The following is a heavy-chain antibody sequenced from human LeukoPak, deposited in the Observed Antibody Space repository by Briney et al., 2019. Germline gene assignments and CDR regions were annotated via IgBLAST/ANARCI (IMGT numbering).Heavy chain of an antibody. CDR2: IKQDGSEK. CDR1: GFTFSNYW. CDR3: ARDPYSSSWSYGMDV. J-gene: IGHJ6*02. D-gene: IGHD6-13*01. V-gene: IGHV3-7*05. Sequence: GGSLRLSCTASGFTFSNYWMSWVRQTPEKGLEWVANIKQDGSEKVYVDSVKGRFTISRDNAQTSLYLHMNSLRAADTAVYYCARDPYSSSWSYGMDVWGQGTTVTVSS.